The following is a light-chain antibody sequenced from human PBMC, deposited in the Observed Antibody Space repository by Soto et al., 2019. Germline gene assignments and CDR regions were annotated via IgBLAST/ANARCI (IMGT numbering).Light chain of an antibody. Sequence: VLTQSPATLSLSPGERATLSCRASQTVSRYLAWYQHKPGQAPRLLIPDASSRATGVPARFIGSGSGTEYTLTISSLEPEDFAIYYCQQRSTWPLFTFGGGTKVEI. J-gene: IGKJ4*01. CDR3: QQRSTWPLFT. CDR2: DAS. V-gene: IGKV3-11*01. CDR1: QTVSRY.